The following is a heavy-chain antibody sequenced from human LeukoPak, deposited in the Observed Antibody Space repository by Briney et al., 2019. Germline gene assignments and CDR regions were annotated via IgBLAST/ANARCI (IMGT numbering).Heavy chain of an antibody. Sequence: ASVKVSCKASGYTFTSYDINWVRQATGQGLEWMGWMNPNSGNTGYAQKFQGRVTMTRNTSISTAYMELSSLRSEDTAVYYCARDPGSGYYLPYWYFDIWGRGTLVTVSS. V-gene: IGHV1-8*01. CDR1: GYTFTSYD. CDR3: ARDPGSGYYLPYWYFDI. D-gene: IGHD3-22*01. CDR2: MNPNSGNT. J-gene: IGHJ2*01.